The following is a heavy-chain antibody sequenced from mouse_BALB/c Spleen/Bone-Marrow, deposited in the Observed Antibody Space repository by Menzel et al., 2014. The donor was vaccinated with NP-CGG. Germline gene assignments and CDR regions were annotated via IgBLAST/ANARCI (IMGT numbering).Heavy chain of an antibody. V-gene: IGHV1-18*01. CDR3: ARFGPAGGY. Sequence: VQLQQSGPELVKPGASMEISCKASGYSFTGYIMNWVKRSHGKNLEWTGLINPYNGGTRYNQKFKGKATLTVDKSSSTAYMELLSLTSEDSAVYYCARFGPAGGYWGQGTTLTVSS. CDR1: GYSFTGYI. J-gene: IGHJ2*01. CDR2: INPYNGGT.